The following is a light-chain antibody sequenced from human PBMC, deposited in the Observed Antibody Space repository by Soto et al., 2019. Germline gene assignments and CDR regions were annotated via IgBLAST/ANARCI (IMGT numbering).Light chain of an antibody. CDR3: LHLNSYSPDT. Sequence: DIQLIQSPSFLSASVGDRVTITCRASQGISSYLAWYQQKPGTAPKLLILAASTLQNGVPSRFSGSGSGTEFTLTISSLQPEDFATYYCLHLNSYSPDTFGPGTKVDIK. J-gene: IGKJ3*01. CDR2: AAS. V-gene: IGKV1-9*01. CDR1: QGISSY.